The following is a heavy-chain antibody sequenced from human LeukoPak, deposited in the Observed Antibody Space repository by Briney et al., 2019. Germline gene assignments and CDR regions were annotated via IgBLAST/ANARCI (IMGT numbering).Heavy chain of an antibody. D-gene: IGHD6-13*01. J-gene: IGHJ4*02. CDR2: IYHSGST. CDR3: ARQETSSSWYLVTPVPLFDY. CDR1: GGSISSGGYS. Sequence: SETLSLTCAVSGGSISSGGYSWSWIRQPPGKGLEWIGYIYHSGSTYYNPSLKSRVTISVDTSKNQFSLKLSSVTAEDTAVYYCARQETSSSWYLVTPVPLFDYWGQGTLVTVSS. V-gene: IGHV4-30-2*05.